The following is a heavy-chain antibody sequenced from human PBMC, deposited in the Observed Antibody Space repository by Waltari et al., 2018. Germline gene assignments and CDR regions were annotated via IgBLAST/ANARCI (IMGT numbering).Heavy chain of an antibody. CDR1: GHSITSSSHY. V-gene: IGHV4-39*01. Sequence: QLQLQESGPGLVKPSETLSPTCTVPGHSITSSSHYWVWNRQPPGKGLEWIGSIYYTGKTYYDPSLKSRVTISVHTSKNQFSLNLSSVTAADTALYYCAKLPLQGSKFAYWGQGTLVTVSS. D-gene: IGHD4-4*01. CDR2: IYYTGKT. CDR3: AKLPLQGSKFAY. J-gene: IGHJ4*02.